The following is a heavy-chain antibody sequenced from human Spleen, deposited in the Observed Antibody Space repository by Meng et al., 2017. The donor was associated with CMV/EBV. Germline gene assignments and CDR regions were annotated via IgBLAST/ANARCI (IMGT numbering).Heavy chain of an antibody. Sequence: GESLKISCAASGFTFSSYAMSWVRQAPGKGLEWVSAISGSGGSTYYADSVKGRFTISRDNSKNTLYLQMNSLRAEDTAVYYCAKSPPSNYDILTGLYSPRYYFDYWGQGTLVTVSS. D-gene: IGHD3-9*01. CDR2: ISGSGGST. V-gene: IGHV3-23*01. CDR1: GFTFSSYA. CDR3: AKSPPSNYDILTGLYSPRYYFDY. J-gene: IGHJ4*02.